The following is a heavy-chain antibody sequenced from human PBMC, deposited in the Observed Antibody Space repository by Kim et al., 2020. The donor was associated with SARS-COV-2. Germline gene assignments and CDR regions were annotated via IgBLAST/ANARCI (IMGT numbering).Heavy chain of an antibody. V-gene: IGHV4-59*13. CDR1: GGSISSYY. CDR2: IYYSGST. Sequence: SETLSLTCTVSGGSISSYYWSWIRQPPGKGLEWIGYIYYSGSTNYNPSLKSRVTISVDTSKNQFSLKLSSVTAADTAVYYCARHNWNSKGDAFDIWGQGTMVTVSS. J-gene: IGHJ3*02. CDR3: ARHNWNSKGDAFDI. D-gene: IGHD1-1*01.